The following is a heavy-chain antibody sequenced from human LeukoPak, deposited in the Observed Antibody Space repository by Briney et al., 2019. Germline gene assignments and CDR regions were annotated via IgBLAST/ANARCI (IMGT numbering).Heavy chain of an antibody. J-gene: IGHJ4*02. CDR3: VRLASGRALIYFEF. CDR1: GYSFANYW. V-gene: IGHV5-51*01. D-gene: IGHD3-10*01. CDR2: IYPGDSDT. Sequence: GESLKISCKGSGYSFANYWIGWVRQTPGKGLEYMALIYPGDSDTRYIPSFRGQVTISADKSISTAYLQWSSLKASDTAMYYCVRLASGRALIYFEFWGQGTLVTVSS.